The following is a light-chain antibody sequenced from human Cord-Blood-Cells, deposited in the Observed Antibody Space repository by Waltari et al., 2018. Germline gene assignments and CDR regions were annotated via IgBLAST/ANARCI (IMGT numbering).Light chain of an antibody. CDR1: QSVLYSANNKNY. V-gene: IGKV4-1*01. J-gene: IGKJ2*01. CDR2: WAS. Sequence: DIVMTQSPDPLAVSLGERATIHSKSSQSVLYSANNKNYLAWYQQKPGPPAKLLIYWASTREPGVPDRFSGSGSGTDCTLTISSLQAEDVAFYYGQQYYSTPIDTVGQGTKLEIK. CDR3: QQYYSTPIDT.